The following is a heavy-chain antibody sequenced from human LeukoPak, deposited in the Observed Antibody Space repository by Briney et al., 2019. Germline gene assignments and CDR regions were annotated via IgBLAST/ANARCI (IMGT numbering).Heavy chain of an antibody. V-gene: IGHV3-30-3*01. J-gene: IGHJ6*02. CDR1: GFTFSSYA. Sequence: GRPLRRSCAASGFTFSSYAMHWVRQAPGKGLEWVAVISYDGSNKYYADSVKGRFTISRDNSKNTLYLQMNSLRAEDTAVYYCARDGTSGYAIYGMDVWGQGTTVTVSS. CDR2: ISYDGSNK. D-gene: IGHD5-12*01. CDR3: ARDGTSGYAIYGMDV.